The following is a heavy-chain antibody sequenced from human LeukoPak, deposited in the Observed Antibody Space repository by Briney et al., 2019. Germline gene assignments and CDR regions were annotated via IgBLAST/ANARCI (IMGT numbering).Heavy chain of an antibody. Sequence: ASVKVSCKASGGTFSSYAISWVRQAPGQGLEWMGGIIPIFGTANYAQKFQGRVTMTRDTSTSTVYMELSSLRSEDTAVYYCARGYYVEYYFDYWGQGTLVTVSS. CDR2: IIPIFGTA. V-gene: IGHV1-69*05. J-gene: IGHJ4*02. CDR1: GGTFSSYA. D-gene: IGHD3-10*02. CDR3: ARGYYVEYYFDY.